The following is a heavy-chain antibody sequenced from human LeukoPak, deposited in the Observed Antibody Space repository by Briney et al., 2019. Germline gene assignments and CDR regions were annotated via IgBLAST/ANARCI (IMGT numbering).Heavy chain of an antibody. J-gene: IGHJ4*02. CDR3: ARSRWLDAFDY. CDR2: ISSSSYI. CDR1: GFTFSSYS. V-gene: IGHV3-21*01. D-gene: IGHD6-19*01. Sequence: PGGSLRLSCAASGFTFSSYSMNWVRQAPGKGLEWVSSISSSSYIYYADSVKGRFTISRDNAKNSLYLQMNSLRAEDTAVYYCARSRWLDAFDYWGQGTLVTVSS.